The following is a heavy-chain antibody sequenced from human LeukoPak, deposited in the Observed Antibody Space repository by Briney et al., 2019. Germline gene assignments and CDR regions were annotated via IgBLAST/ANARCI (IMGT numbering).Heavy chain of an antibody. D-gene: IGHD3-22*01. J-gene: IGHJ4*02. Sequence: TGGSLRLSCAASGFTFRSYGMHWVRQAPGKGLEWVAYIQNDGSNEQYADSVKGRFTISRDNSNNTLYLQMKSLRADDTALYYCAKDHGGVVVVPTVLDYWGQGTLVTVSS. V-gene: IGHV3-30*02. CDR3: AKDHGGVVVVPTVLDY. CDR2: IQNDGSNE. CDR1: GFTFRSYG.